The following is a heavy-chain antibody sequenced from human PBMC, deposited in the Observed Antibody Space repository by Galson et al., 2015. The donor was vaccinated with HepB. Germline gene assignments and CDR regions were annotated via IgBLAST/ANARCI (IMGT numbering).Heavy chain of an antibody. V-gene: IGHV3-7*01. Sequence: SLRLSCAASGFTFSGYWMTWVRQAPGKGLEWVANIKQDGSDKYYVDSVKGRFIISRDNAKYSLSLQMNSLRAEDTAVYYCARDRYSSVWLQDYHYGLDVWGQGTTVTVSS. J-gene: IGHJ6*02. CDR2: IKQDGSDK. CDR3: ARDRYSSVWLQDYHYGLDV. CDR1: GFTFSGYW. D-gene: IGHD6-19*01.